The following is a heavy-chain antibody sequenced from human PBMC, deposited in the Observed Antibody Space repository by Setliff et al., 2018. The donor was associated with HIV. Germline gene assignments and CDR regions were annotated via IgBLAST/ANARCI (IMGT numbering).Heavy chain of an antibody. CDR3: ARPRLRGSGAFDI. Sequence: SETLSLTCTVSGDSISSNTFYWGWIRQPPGKGLEWIGSIYYSGTTYYNPSLKSRVAISVDTSKNQFSLKLSSVTAADTAVYYCARPRLRGSGAFDIWGQGTMVTVSS. J-gene: IGHJ3*02. CDR1: GDSISSNTFY. D-gene: IGHD2-21*01. CDR2: IYYSGTT. V-gene: IGHV4-39*01.